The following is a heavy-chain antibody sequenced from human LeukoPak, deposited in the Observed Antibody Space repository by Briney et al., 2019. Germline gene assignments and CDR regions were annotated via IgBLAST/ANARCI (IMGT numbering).Heavy chain of an antibody. CDR2: INPNRGGT. V-gene: IGHV1-2*06. J-gene: IGHJ4*02. CDR3: ARGLSYYYDSSGYYSTFDY. D-gene: IGHD3-22*01. CDR1: GYTFTGYY. Sequence: ASVKVSCKASGYTFTGYYMHWVRQAPGQGLEWMGRINPNRGGTNYAQKFQGRVTMTRDTSISTAYMELSRLRSDDTAVYYCARGLSYYYDSSGYYSTFDYWGQGTLVTVSS.